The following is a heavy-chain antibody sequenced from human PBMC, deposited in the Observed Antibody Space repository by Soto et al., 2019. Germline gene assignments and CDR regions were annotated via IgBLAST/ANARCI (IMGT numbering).Heavy chain of an antibody. CDR3: AKDRCTSTSCFCDY. CDR2: ISGSGGGT. V-gene: IGHV3-23*01. CDR1: GFTFNYYA. J-gene: IGHJ4*02. Sequence: EVQLLDSGGGLVQPGGSLRLSCAASGFTFNYYAMSWVRQAPGKGLEWVSDISGSGGGTHYADSVKGRLTSSSDNSGNKLNMQMNSQRAEDTAVYCCAKDRCTSTSCFCDYWGQGTLVTVSS. D-gene: IGHD2-2*01.